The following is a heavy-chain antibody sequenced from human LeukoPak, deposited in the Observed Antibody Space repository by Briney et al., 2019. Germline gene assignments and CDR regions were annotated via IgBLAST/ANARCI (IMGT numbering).Heavy chain of an antibody. J-gene: IGHJ3*02. CDR1: GFTFSSYG. V-gene: IGHV3-30*18. CDR2: VSYDGSNT. D-gene: IGHD1-26*01. Sequence: GGSLRLSCAASGFTFSSYGMHWVRQAPGKGLEWVAVVSYDGSNTAYVDSVKGRFTISRDNSKNTLYLQVNSLRAEDTAVYYCAKDLLVGALGKYDSFDIWGQGTMVTVSS. CDR3: AKDLLVGALGKYDSFDI.